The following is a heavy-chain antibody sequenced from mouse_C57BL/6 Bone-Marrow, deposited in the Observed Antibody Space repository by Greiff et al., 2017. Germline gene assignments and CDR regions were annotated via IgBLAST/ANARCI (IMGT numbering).Heavy chain of an antibody. J-gene: IGHJ3*01. CDR1: GFNIKNNY. CDR2: IDPANGNT. CDR3: ARRRFAY. V-gene: IGHV14-3*01. Sequence: VQLQQSVAELVRPGASVKLSCTASGFNIKNNYMHWVKQRPEQGLEWIGRIDPANGNTKYAPKFQGKATITADTSSNTAYLQLSSLTSEDTAIYYGARRRFAYWGQGTLVTVSA.